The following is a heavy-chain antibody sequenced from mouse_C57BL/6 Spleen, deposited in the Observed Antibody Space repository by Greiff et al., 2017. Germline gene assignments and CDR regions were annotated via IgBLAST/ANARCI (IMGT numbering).Heavy chain of an antibody. CDR1: GFTFSSYG. J-gene: IGHJ2*01. V-gene: IGHV5-6*01. CDR3: ARQGSNFHFDY. CDR2: ISSGGSYT. Sequence: EVQGVESGGDLVKPGGSLKLSCAASGFTFSSYGMSWVRPTPDKRLEWVATISSGGSYTYYPDSVKGRFTISRDNAKNTLYLQMSSLESEDTAMYYGARQGSNFHFDYWGQGTTLTVSS. D-gene: IGHD2-5*01.